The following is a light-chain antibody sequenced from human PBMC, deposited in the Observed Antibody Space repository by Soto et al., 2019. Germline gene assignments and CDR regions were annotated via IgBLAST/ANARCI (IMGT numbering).Light chain of an antibody. CDR3: CSYAGSYTFVYV. CDR2: DVS. CDR1: SSDVGGYNY. V-gene: IGLV2-11*01. J-gene: IGLJ1*01. Sequence: QSVLTQPRSVSGSPGQSVTISCTGTSSDVGGYNYVSWYQQHPGKAPKLMIYDVSKRPSGVPDRFSGSQSGNTASLTISGLQAEDEADYYCCSYAGSYTFVYVFGTGTKVTVL.